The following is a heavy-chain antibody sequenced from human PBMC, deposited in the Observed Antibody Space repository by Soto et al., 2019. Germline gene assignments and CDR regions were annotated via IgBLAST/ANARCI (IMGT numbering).Heavy chain of an antibody. V-gene: IGHV4-59*01. CDR2: IYYSGST. J-gene: IGHJ4*02. Sequence: SETLSLTCTVSGGSISSYYWSWIRQPPGKGLEWIGYIYYSGSTNYNPSLKSRVTISVDTSKNQFSLKLSSVTAADTAVYYCARTTIFGVVRLFDYWGQGTLVTVSS. CDR3: ARTTIFGVVRLFDY. D-gene: IGHD3-3*01. CDR1: GGSISSYY.